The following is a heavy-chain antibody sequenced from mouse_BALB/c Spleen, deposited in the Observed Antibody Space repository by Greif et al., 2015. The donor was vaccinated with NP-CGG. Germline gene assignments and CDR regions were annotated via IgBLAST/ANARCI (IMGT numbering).Heavy chain of an antibody. D-gene: IGHD1-1*01. CDR2: IDPANGDT. V-gene: IGHV14-3*02. Sequence: VQLQQSGAELVKPGASVKLSCTASGFNIKDTYMHWVKQRPEQGLEWIGRIDPANGDTKYDPKFQGKATITADTSSNTAYLQISSLTSEVTAVYYCARNYFGSSLLDYWGQGTTLTVSS. CDR1: GFNIKDTY. J-gene: IGHJ2*01. CDR3: ARNYFGSSLLDY.